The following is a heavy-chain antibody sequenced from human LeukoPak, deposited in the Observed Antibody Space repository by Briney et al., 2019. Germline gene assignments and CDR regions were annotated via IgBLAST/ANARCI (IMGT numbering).Heavy chain of an antibody. CDR1: GFTFSSYG. CDR3: AKTIFGVVGPADY. D-gene: IGHD3-3*01. J-gene: IGHJ4*02. Sequence: GGSLRLSCAASGFTFSSYGMHWVRQAPGKGLEWVAVISYDGSNKYYADSVKGRFTISRDNSKNTLYLQMNSLRAEDTAVYYCAKTIFGVVGPADYWGQGTLVTVSS. V-gene: IGHV3-30*18. CDR2: ISYDGSNK.